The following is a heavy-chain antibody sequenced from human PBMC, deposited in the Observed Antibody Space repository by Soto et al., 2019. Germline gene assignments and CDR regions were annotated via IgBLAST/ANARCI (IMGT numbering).Heavy chain of an antibody. D-gene: IGHD3-3*01. V-gene: IGHV3-33*01. Sequence: PGGSLRLSCAASGFTFSSYGMHWVRQAPGKGLEWVAVIWYDGSNKYYADSVKGRFTISRDNSKNTLYLQMNSLRAEDTAVYYCARERGIFQVPDYWGQGTLVTVSS. CDR1: GFTFSSYG. CDR2: IWYDGSNK. CDR3: ARERGIFQVPDY. J-gene: IGHJ4*02.